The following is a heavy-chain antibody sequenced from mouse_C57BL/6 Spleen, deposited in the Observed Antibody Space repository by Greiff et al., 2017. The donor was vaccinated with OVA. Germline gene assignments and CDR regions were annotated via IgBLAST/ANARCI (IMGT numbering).Heavy chain of an antibody. CDR2: ISSGGDYI. CDR3: TRDGYYVDYAMDY. Sequence: EVQRVESGAGLVKPGGSLKLSCAASGFTFSSYAMSWVRQTPEKRLEWVAYISSGGDYIYYADTVKGRFTISRDNARNTLYLQMSSLKSEDTAMYYCTRDGYYVDYAMDYWGQGTSVTVSS. J-gene: IGHJ4*01. D-gene: IGHD2-3*01. CDR1: GFTFSSYA. V-gene: IGHV5-9-1*02.